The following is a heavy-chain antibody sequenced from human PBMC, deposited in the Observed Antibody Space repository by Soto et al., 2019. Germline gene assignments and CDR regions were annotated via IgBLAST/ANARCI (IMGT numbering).Heavy chain of an antibody. CDR3: AKDKGYSYICRGGNCGMDV. J-gene: IGHJ6*02. V-gene: IGHV3-9*01. D-gene: IGHD5-18*01. Sequence: EVQLVESGGGLVQPDRSLRLSCAASGFTFDDYAMHWVRQAPGKGLEWVSGISWNSGSIGYADSVKGRFTISRDNAKNSLYLQMNSLRAEDTALYYCAKDKGYSYICRGGNCGMDVWGQGTTVTVSS. CDR1: GFTFDDYA. CDR2: ISWNSGSI.